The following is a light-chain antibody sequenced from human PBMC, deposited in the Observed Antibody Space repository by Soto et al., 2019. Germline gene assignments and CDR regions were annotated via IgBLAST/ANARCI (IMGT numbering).Light chain of an antibody. V-gene: IGKV1-13*02. CDR3: QQFNSYLWT. CDR1: QGISSA. J-gene: IGKJ1*01. Sequence: AIQLTQSPSSLSASVGDRVTITCRASQGISSALAWYQQKPGKAPKLLIYDVSSLESGVPSRFSGSGSGTDFTLTFSSLKPEDFASYYCQQFNSYLWTFGQGTNVEVK. CDR2: DVS.